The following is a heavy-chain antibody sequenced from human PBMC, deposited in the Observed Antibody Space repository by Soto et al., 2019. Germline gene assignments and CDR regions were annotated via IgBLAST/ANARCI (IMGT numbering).Heavy chain of an antibody. CDR1: GDSVSSNSAA. CDR3: ARVTYYDILTGPNWFDP. D-gene: IGHD3-9*01. CDR2: TYYRSKWYN. J-gene: IGHJ5*02. V-gene: IGHV6-1*01. Sequence: SQTLSLTCAISGDSVSSNSAAWNWIRQSPSRGLEWLGRTYYRSKWYNDYAVSVKSRITINPDTSKNQFSLQLNSVTPEDTAVYYCARVTYYDILTGPNWFDPLGQGTLVTVSS.